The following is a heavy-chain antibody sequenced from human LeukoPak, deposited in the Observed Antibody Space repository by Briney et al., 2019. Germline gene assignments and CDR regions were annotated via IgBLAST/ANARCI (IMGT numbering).Heavy chain of an antibody. CDR2: IYYSGST. J-gene: IGHJ4*02. CDR1: GGSISSSSYY. D-gene: IGHD6-6*01. Sequence: KASETLSLTCTVSGGSISSSSYYWGWIRQPPGKGLEWIGSIYYSGSTYYNPSLKSRVTISVDTSKNQFSLKLSSVTAADTAVYYCARGRRRIAARSRSGQYYFDYWGQGTLVTVSS. V-gene: IGHV4-39*01. CDR3: ARGRRRIAARSRSGQYYFDY.